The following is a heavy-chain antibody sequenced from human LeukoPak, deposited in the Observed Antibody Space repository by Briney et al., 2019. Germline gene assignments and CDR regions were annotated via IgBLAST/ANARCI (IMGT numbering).Heavy chain of an antibody. J-gene: IGHJ4*02. D-gene: IGHD3-16*01. CDR1: GGSFSGYY. V-gene: IGHV4-34*01. Sequence: SETLSLTCAVYGGSFSGYYWSWIRQPPGKGLEWIGEINHSGSTNYNPSLKSRVTISEDTSKNQFSLKLSSVTAADTAVYYCARSYLGRTLFGYWGQGTLVTVSS. CDR3: ARSYLGRTLFGY. CDR2: INHSGST.